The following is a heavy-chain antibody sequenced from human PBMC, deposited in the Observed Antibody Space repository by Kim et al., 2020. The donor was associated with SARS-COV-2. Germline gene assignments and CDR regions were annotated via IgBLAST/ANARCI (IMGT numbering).Heavy chain of an antibody. CDR3: ARVGYGDYPYYFDY. CDR1: GFTFSSYW. V-gene: IGHV3-7*03. CDR2: IKQDGSEK. D-gene: IGHD4-17*01. J-gene: IGHJ4*02. Sequence: GGSLRLSCAASGFTFSSYWMSWVRQAPGKGLEWVANIKQDGSEKYYVDSVKGRFTISRDNAKNSLYLQMNSLRAEDTAVYYCARVGYGDYPYYFDYWGQGTLVTVSS.